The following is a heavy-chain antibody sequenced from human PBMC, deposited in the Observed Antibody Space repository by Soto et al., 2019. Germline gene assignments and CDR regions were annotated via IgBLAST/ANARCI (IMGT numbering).Heavy chain of an antibody. Sequence: HPGGSLRLSCAASGFTFSSYAMSWVRQAPGKGLEWVSAISGSGDSTFYADSVKGRFSIFRDNSQSTLYLQMNSLRAEDTAEYYCAKVVGSPMVYDNYAMDVWGQGTTVTVSS. CDR2: ISGSGDST. J-gene: IGHJ6*02. D-gene: IGHD3-10*01. CDR1: GFTFSSYA. CDR3: AKVVGSPMVYDNYAMDV. V-gene: IGHV3-23*01.